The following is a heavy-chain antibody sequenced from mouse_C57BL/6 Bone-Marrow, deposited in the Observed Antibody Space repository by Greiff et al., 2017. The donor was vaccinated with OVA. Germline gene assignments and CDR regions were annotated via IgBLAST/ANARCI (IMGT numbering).Heavy chain of an antibody. CDR3: ARNPHYYGSSPWFAY. CDR2: ISSGSSTI. CDR1: GFTFSDYG. V-gene: IGHV5-17*01. Sequence: EVKLEESGGGLVKPGGSLKLSCAASGFTFSDYGMHWVRQAPEKGLEWVAYISSGSSTIYYADTVKGRFTISRDNAKNTLFLQMTSLRSEDTAMYYCARNPHYYGSSPWFAYWGQGTLVTVSA. J-gene: IGHJ3*01. D-gene: IGHD1-1*01.